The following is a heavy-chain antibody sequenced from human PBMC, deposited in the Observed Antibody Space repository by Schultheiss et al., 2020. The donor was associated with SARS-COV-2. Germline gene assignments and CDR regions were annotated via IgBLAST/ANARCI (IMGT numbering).Heavy chain of an antibody. CDR3: ARGTPSGDYED. D-gene: IGHD4-17*01. V-gene: IGHV1-2*02. Sequence: ASVKVSCKASGGTFTGYYMHWIRQAPGQGLGWMGGFDPEDGETIYAQKFQGRVTMTTDTSTSTAYMELRSLRSDDTAVYYCARGTPSGDYEDWGQGTLVTVSS. CDR1: GGTFTGYY. CDR2: FDPEDGET. J-gene: IGHJ4*02.